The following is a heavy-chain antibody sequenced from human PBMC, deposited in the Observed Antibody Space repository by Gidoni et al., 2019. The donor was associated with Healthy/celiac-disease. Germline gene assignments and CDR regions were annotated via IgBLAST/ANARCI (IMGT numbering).Heavy chain of an antibody. CDR1: GFTFSSYG. Sequence: QVQLVESWGGVVQPGRSLRLSCAASGFTFSSYGMHWVRQAPGKGRDGVAFKSYDGSNKYYADYVKGLFTIYRDNSKTTMFLQMNSLRAEETAVYYCAREYYDFWSGYYKEVGGMDVWGQGTTVTVSS. V-gene: IGHV3-30*03. D-gene: IGHD3-3*01. J-gene: IGHJ6*02. CDR3: AREYYDFWSGYYKEVGGMDV. CDR2: KSYDGSNK.